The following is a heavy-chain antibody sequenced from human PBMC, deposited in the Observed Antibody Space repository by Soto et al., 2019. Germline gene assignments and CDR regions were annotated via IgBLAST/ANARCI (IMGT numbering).Heavy chain of an antibody. CDR3: ARDRGYSGYEMGDYGMDV. D-gene: IGHD5-12*01. CDR2: IWYDGSNK. V-gene: IGHV3-33*01. CDR1: GFTFSSYG. J-gene: IGHJ6*04. Sequence: QVQLVESGGGVVQPGRSLSLSCAASGFTFSSYGMHWVRQAPGKGLEWVAVIWYDGSNKYYADSVKGRFTISSDNSKNPLDLQMNSLRAEDTAVYYCARDRGYSGYEMGDYGMDVWGKGTTVTVAA.